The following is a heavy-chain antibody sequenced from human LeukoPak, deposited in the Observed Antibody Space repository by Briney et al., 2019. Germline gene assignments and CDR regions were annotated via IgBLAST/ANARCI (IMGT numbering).Heavy chain of an antibody. D-gene: IGHD1-1*01. CDR3: ARKRTGDQGYYFDY. J-gene: IGHJ4*02. V-gene: IGHV4-61*01. Sequence: SETLSLTCTVSGFTVSSGRYYWNWIRQRPGKVLEWIGYFDYRGCTNYNPSHKTRVTISVDTSKNQCSLKVSSVTAADTAVYYCARKRTGDQGYYFDYWGQGTLVTVSS. CDR2: FDYRGCT. CDR1: GFTVSSGRYY.